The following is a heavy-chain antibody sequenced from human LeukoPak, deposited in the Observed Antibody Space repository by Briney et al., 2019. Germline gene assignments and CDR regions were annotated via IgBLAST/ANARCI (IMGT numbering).Heavy chain of an antibody. CDR3: TRDPWELRAFDI. Sequence: GGSLRLSCAASGFTFSSYEMNWARQAPGKGLEWVGFIRSKAYGGTTEYAASVKGRFTISRDDSKSIAYLQMNSLKTEDTAVYYCTRDPWELRAFDIWGQGTMVTVSS. J-gene: IGHJ3*02. CDR2: IRSKAYGGTT. V-gene: IGHV3-49*04. D-gene: IGHD1-26*01. CDR1: GFTFSSYE.